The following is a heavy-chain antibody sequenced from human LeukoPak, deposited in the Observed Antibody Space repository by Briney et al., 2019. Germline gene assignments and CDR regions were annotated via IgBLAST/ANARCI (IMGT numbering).Heavy chain of an antibody. CDR1: GFIFDDYA. D-gene: IGHD3-22*01. Sequence: GGSLRLSCATSGFIFDDYAMHWVRQAPGKGLEWVSGISWNGHNIKYADSVKGRFTISRDNAENSLYLQVNSLRAEDTALYFCAKDPSYYYDSSGSGWFDLWGQGTLVTVSS. V-gene: IGHV3-9*01. CDR3: AKDPSYYYDSSGSGWFDL. CDR2: ISWNGHNI. J-gene: IGHJ5*02.